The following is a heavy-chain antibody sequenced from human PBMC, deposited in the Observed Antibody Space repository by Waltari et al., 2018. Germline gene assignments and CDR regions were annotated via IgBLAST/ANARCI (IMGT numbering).Heavy chain of an antibody. J-gene: IGHJ4*02. V-gene: IGHV3-23*04. CDR2: ISGSGGST. CDR3: ATSYYDILTGYSTPWY. CDR1: GFTFNIYA. Sequence: EVQLVESGGGLVQPGGSLRLSCAASGFTFNIYAMSWVRQAPGKGLEWVSAISGSGGSTYYVDSVKGRFTISRDNSKNTLYLKMNSLRAEDTAVYYCATSYYDILTGYSTPWYWGQGTLVTVSS. D-gene: IGHD3-9*01.